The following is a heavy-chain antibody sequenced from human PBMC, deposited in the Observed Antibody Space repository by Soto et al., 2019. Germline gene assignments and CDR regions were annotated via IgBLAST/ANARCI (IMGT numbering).Heavy chain of an antibody. Sequence: EVRLLESGGGLVQPGGSLRLSCAASGFTFSSYAMNWVRQAPGKGLEWVSVISGSGGSTYYADSVKGRFTISRDNSKNTLYLQMNRLRAEDTAVYYCASRSSGWYFDYWGQGTLVTVSS. J-gene: IGHJ4*02. CDR1: GFTFSSYA. D-gene: IGHD6-19*01. CDR3: ASRSSGWYFDY. V-gene: IGHV3-23*01. CDR2: ISGSGGST.